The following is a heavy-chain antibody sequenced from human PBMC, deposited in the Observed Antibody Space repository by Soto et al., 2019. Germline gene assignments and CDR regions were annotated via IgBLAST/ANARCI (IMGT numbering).Heavy chain of an antibody. J-gene: IGHJ4*02. D-gene: IGHD1-26*01. CDR1: GGTFSSYA. Sequence: GASVKVSCKASGGTFSSYAISWVRQAPGQGPEWMGGIIPIFGTANYAQKFQGRVTITADESTSTAYMELSSLRSEDTAVYYCARSVVGATGFDYWGQGTLVTVSS. CDR2: IIPIFGTA. CDR3: ARSVVGATGFDY. V-gene: IGHV1-69*13.